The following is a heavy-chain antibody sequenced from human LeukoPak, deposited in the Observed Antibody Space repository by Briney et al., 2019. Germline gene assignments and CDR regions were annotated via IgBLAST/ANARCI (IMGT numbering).Heavy chain of an antibody. D-gene: IGHD2-15*01. J-gene: IGHJ3*02. CDR1: VGTFSSYA. Sequence: ASVKVSCKASVGTFSSYAISWVRQAPGQGLEWMGRIIPIFGTANYAQKFQGRVTITTDESTITAYMELSSLRSEDTAVYYCARERVGYCSGGSCYGDDAFDIWGQGTMVTVSS. CDR3: ARERVGYCSGGSCYGDDAFDI. CDR2: IIPIFGTA. V-gene: IGHV1-69*05.